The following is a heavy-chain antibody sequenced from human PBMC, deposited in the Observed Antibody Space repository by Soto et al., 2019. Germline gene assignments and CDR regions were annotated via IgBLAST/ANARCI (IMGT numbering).Heavy chain of an antibody. Sequence: EVQLLESGGGLVQPGGSLRLSCAASGFTFSSYGMTWVRQAPGKELEWGSFSSATGAGTYYADSVKGRFTISRDNSKNTLYLHMPSLRADDTAVYYCAKDRGAGWNYGCYCDFWSHGALVIVSS. CDR2: SSATGAGT. D-gene: IGHD1-7*01. CDR1: GFTFSSYG. V-gene: IGHV3-23*01. CDR3: AKDRGAGWNYGCYCDF. J-gene: IGHJ5*01.